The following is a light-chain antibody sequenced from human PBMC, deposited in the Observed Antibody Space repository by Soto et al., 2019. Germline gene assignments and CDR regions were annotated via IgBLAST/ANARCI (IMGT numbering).Light chain of an antibody. CDR1: QSVSGS. Sequence: EIVLTQSPAILSLPPGEKATLSCRASQSVSGSLGWYQQKPGQAPRLIIYDASVRATGIPARFSGSGSGTDFTLTISSLEPEDFAVYYCQEGTYWPAFGGGTKVEIK. CDR2: DAS. J-gene: IGKJ4*01. V-gene: IGKV3-11*01. CDR3: QEGTYWPA.